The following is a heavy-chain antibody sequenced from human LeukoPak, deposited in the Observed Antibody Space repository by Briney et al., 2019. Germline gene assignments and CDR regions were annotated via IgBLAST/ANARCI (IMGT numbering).Heavy chain of an antibody. D-gene: IGHD2-2*01. V-gene: IGHV3-74*01. J-gene: IGHJ4*02. Sequence: GGSLRLSCVASGFTFSSYYMHWVRQAPGKGPVWVSGINTDGSSTTYADSVKGRFTISRDNAKNTLYLQMNSLRAEDTAVYYCARDRAYQLDYWGQGTLVTVSS. CDR2: INTDGSST. CDR1: GFTFSSYY. CDR3: ARDRAYQLDY.